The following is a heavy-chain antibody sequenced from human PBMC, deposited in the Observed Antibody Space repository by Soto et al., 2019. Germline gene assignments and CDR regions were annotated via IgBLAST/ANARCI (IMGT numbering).Heavy chain of an antibody. CDR1: GGSISSSSYY. CDR2: IYYSGST. V-gene: IGHV4-39*01. CDR3: ARLGGRAAGTFYFDY. D-gene: IGHD6-13*01. Sequence: QLQLQESGPGLVKPSETLSLTCTVSGGSISSSSYYWGWIRQPPGKGLEWIGSIYYSGSTYYNPSLKSRVTISVDTSKNQFSLKLSSVTAVDTAVYYCARLGGRAAGTFYFDYWGQGTLVTVSS. J-gene: IGHJ4*02.